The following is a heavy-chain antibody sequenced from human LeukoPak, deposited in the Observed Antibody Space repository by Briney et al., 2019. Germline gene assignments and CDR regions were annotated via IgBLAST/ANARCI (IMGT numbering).Heavy chain of an antibody. CDR1: GFSFSSYA. CDR2: ISGDGTRA. CDR3: AKDVWWSVS. V-gene: IGHV3-23*01. D-gene: IGHD2-8*02. Sequence: GGSLRLSCAASGFSFSSYAMTWARQAPVKGLEWVSAISGDGTRAYYADSVKGRFTISRDNSKNTLYLQINSLRAEDTAIYYCAKDVWWSVSWGQGTLVTVSS. J-gene: IGHJ5*02.